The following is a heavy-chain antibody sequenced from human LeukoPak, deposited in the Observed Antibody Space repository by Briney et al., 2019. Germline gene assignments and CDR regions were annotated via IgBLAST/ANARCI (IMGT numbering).Heavy chain of an antibody. V-gene: IGHV3-23*01. D-gene: IGHD2-8*01. CDR2: IGGSGGNT. CDR3: AQWHTVDY. CDR1: GFTFSSAP. J-gene: IGHJ4*02. Sequence: PGGSLRLSCAASGFTFSSAPMSWVRQAPGKGLEWASVIGGSGGNTNYADSVRGRFTISRDNSKNTLYLQMNSLRAEDTAVYYCAQWHTVDYWGQGTLSPSPQ.